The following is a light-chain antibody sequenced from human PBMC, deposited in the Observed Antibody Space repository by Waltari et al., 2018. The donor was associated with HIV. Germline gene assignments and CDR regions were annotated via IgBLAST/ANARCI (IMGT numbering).Light chain of an antibody. CDR1: NIGSKS. CDR2: YDS. Sequence: SYVVTQPPSVSVAPGLTARISCGGDNIGSKSVHWYQQRPGQAPVLVIYYDSDRPSGIPERFSSSSSGNTDTLTISRVEAGDEADYFCQVWDTATAHVIFGGGTKLTVL. J-gene: IGLJ2*01. V-gene: IGLV3-21*04. CDR3: QVWDTATAHVI.